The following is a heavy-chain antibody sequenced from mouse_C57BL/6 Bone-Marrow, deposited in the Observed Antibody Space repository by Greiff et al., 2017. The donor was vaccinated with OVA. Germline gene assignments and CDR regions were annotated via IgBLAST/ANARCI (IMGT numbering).Heavy chain of an antibody. V-gene: IGHV5-6*01. CDR3: ASQVYSCGSSYLSAMDY. D-gene: IGHD1-1*01. Sequence: EVMLVESGGDLVKPGGSLKLSCAASGFTFSSYGMSWVRQTPDKRLEWVATISSGGSYTYYPDSVKGRFTISRDNAKNTLYLPMRILQSQATAMSYCASQVYSCGSSYLSAMDYWGQGTSVPVSS. CDR2: ISSGGSYT. J-gene: IGHJ4*01. CDR1: GFTFSSYG.